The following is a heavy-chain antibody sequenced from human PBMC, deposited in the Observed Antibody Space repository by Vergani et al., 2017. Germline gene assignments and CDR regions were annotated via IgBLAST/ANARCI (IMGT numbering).Heavy chain of an antibody. CDR3: ARDPDYGDYEYYFDY. J-gene: IGHJ4*02. D-gene: IGHD4-17*01. CDR2: SSSSSSYT. CDR1: GFTFSDYY. Sequence: QVQLVESGGGLVKPGGSLRLSCAASGFTFSDYYMSWIRPAPGKGLEWVSYSSSSSSYTNYADSVKGRFTISRDNAKKSLYLQMNSLRAEDTAVYYCARDPDYGDYEYYFDYWGQGTLVTVSS. V-gene: IGHV3-11*06.